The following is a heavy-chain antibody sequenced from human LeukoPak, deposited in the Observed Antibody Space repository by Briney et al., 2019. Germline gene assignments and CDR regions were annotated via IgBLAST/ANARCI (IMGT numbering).Heavy chain of an antibody. CDR3: AKDRSYCSSTSCYEDPYPEFDY. CDR1: GFTFDDYA. Sequence: PGGSLRLSCAASGFTFDDYAMHWVRQAPGKGLEWVSGISWNSGSIGYADSVKGRFTISRDNAKNSLYLQMNSLRAEDTAVYYCAKDRSYCSSTSCYEDPYPEFDYWGQGTLVTVSS. D-gene: IGHD2-2*01. J-gene: IGHJ4*02. CDR2: ISWNSGSI. V-gene: IGHV3-9*01.